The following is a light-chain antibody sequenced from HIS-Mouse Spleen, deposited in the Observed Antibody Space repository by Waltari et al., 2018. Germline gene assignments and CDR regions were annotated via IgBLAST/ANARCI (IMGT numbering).Light chain of an antibody. CDR3: AAWDDSLNGRV. V-gene: IGLV1-44*01. J-gene: IGLJ3*02. CDR1: SSNIGSNT. CDR2: SNN. Sequence: QSVLTQPPSASGTPGQRVTISCSGSSSNIGSNTVNWYHQLPGTAPKLLIYSNNQRPSGGPDRFSGSKSGTSASLAISGLQSEDEADYYCAAWDDSLNGRVFGGGTKLTVL.